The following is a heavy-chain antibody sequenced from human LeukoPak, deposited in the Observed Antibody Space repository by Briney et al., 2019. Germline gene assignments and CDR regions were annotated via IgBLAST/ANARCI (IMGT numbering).Heavy chain of an antibody. CDR3: ARGPARPRSSAHINWFDP. D-gene: IGHD2-2*01. CDR2: MNPNSGNT. V-gene: IGHV1-8*01. Sequence: ASVKVSCKASGYTFTSYDINWVRQATGQGREWMGWMNPNSGNTGYAQKFQGRVTMTRNTSIRTAYLQLSSLRSEDTAVYYCARGPARPRSSAHINWFDPWGQGTLVTVSS. CDR1: GYTFTSYD. J-gene: IGHJ5*02.